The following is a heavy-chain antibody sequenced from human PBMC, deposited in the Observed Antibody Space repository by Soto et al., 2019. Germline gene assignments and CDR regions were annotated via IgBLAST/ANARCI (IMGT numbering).Heavy chain of an antibody. CDR3: ARGKGQWLVNSYYFDY. V-gene: IGHV4-34*01. CDR2: INHSGST. J-gene: IGHJ4*02. D-gene: IGHD6-19*01. CDR1: GGSFSGYY. Sequence: QVQLQQWGAGLLKPSETLSLTCAVYGGSFSGYYWSWIRQPPGKGLEWIGEINHSGSTNYNPSLKSRVTISVDTSKNQFSLKLSSVTAADTALYYCARGKGQWLVNSYYFDYWGQGTLVTVSS.